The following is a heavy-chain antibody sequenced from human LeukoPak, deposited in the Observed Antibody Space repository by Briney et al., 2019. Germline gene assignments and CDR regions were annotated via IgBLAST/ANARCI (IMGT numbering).Heavy chain of an antibody. CDR2: MNPNSGNT. D-gene: IGHD4-17*01. CDR3: ARGSRHTTVTTSFDY. CDR1: GYTFTSYD. V-gene: IGHV1-8*01. Sequence: ASVKVSCKASGYTFTSYDINWVRQATGQGLEWMGWMNPNSGNTGYAQKFQGRVTTTRNTSISTAYMELSSLRSEDTAVYYCARGSRHTTVTTSFDYWGQGTLVTVSS. J-gene: IGHJ4*02.